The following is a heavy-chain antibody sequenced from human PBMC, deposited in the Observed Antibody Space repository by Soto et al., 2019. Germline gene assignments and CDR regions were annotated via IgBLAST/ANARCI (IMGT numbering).Heavy chain of an antibody. CDR3: GRDGALGDTAVVDS. CDR1: GFRLSTYG. CDR2: IWDDGSNK. Sequence: QVQLVESGGGVVKPGKSLRLSCAGPGFRLSTYGMHWVRQAPGKGLEWVADIWDDGSNKYHGDSLKGRFTISRDNSKNTLYLQINNLRAEDTAVYYCGRDGALGDTAVVDSWGQGTLVTVSS. V-gene: IGHV3-33*01. D-gene: IGHD5-18*01. J-gene: IGHJ4*02.